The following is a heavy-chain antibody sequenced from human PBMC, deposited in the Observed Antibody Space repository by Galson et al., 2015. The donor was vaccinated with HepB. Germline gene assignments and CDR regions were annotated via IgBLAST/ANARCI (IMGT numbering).Heavy chain of an antibody. CDR1: GYTFTGYY. CDR2: INPNSGGT. D-gene: IGHD3-3*01. Sequence: SVKVSCKASGYTFTGYYMHWVRQAPGQGLEWMGWINPNSGGTNCAQKFQGRVTMTRDTSISTAYMELSRLRSDDTAVYYCARDSRIGAIFGVAIGAGAFDIWGQGTMVTVSS. CDR3: ARDSRIGAIFGVAIGAGAFDI. J-gene: IGHJ3*02. V-gene: IGHV1-2*02.